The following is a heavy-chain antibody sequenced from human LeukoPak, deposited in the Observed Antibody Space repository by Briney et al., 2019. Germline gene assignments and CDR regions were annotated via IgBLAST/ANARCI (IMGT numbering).Heavy chain of an antibody. D-gene: IGHD5-18*01. Sequence: GGSLRLSCAASGFTFSSYSMNWVRQAPGKGLEWVSSISSSSSYIYYADSVKGRFTISRDNAKNSLYLQMNSLRAEDTAVYYSARRASYGRYKNWFDPWGQGTLVTVSS. CDR3: ARRASYGRYKNWFDP. J-gene: IGHJ5*02. CDR1: GFTFSSYS. CDR2: ISSSSSYI. V-gene: IGHV3-21*01.